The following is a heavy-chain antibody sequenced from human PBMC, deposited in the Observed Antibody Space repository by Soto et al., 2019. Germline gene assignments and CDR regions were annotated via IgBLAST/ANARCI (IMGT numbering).Heavy chain of an antibody. CDR3: ARGRRDYRYFHWINWFGP. V-gene: IGHV4-34*01. CDR2: INHIGSP. Sequence: SETLSLTSAVYGGSFSGYYRSWIRKPPGKGLEWIAEINHIGSPNYNPSLKSRVTIPIDTSKNQFSLKVSSVTAQDTAGYYCARGRRDYRYFHWINWFGPWGQGTPVHVSP. D-gene: IGHD3-9*01. CDR1: GGSFSGYY. J-gene: IGHJ5*02.